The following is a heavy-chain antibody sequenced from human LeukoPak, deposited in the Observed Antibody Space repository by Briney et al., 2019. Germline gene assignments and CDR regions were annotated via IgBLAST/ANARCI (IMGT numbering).Heavy chain of an antibody. Sequence: GESLKISCKGSGYSFTSYWIGWVRQMPGKGLEWMGIIYPGDSDTRYSPSFQGQVTISADKSISTAYLQWSSLKASDTAMYYCARPRTCTSCYEGPPDAFDIWGQGTMVTVSS. CDR1: GYSFTSYW. CDR3: ARPRTCTSCYEGPPDAFDI. CDR2: IYPGDSDT. D-gene: IGHD2-2*01. V-gene: IGHV5-51*01. J-gene: IGHJ3*02.